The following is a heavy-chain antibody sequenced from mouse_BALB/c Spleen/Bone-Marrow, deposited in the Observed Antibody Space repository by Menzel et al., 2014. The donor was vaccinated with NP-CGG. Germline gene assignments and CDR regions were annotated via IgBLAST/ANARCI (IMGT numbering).Heavy chain of an antibody. CDR3: NGNYYAMDY. V-gene: IGHV14-4*02. CDR1: GFNIKDYY. J-gene: IGHJ4*01. CDR2: IDPENGDT. D-gene: IGHD2-1*01. Sequence: VQLQQSGAELVRSGASVKLSCTASGFNIKDYYMHWVKQRPEQGLEWIGWIDPENGDTEYAPKFQGQATMTADTSSNTAYLQLSSLISEDTAVYYCNGNYYAMDYWGQGTSVTVSS.